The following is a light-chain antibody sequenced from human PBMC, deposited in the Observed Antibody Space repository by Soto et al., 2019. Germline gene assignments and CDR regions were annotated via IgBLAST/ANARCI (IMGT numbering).Light chain of an antibody. Sequence: EIVLTQSPGTLSLSPGERATLSCRASQSVISRYLAWYQQRPGQAPRLLIYAASSRAAGVPDSFSGSGSGTDFTLTISRLEPDDFAVYYCQQYCSSPFTFGPGTKVDIK. CDR2: AAS. V-gene: IGKV3-20*01. CDR3: QQYCSSPFT. J-gene: IGKJ3*01. CDR1: QSVISRY.